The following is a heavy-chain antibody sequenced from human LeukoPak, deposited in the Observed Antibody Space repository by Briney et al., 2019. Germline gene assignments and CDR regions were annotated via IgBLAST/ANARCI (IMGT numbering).Heavy chain of an antibody. CDR1: GFTFRHYT. V-gene: IGHV3-7*04. Sequence: GTSLRLSCAASGFTFRHYTMHWVRQAPGKGLEWVANIREDGGEIYYLDSVKGRFTISRDNAKNSLYLQMNSLRAEDTAVYYCARGVYAFDIWGQGTMVTVSS. CDR2: IREDGGEI. J-gene: IGHJ3*02. CDR3: ARGVYAFDI. D-gene: IGHD5/OR15-5a*01.